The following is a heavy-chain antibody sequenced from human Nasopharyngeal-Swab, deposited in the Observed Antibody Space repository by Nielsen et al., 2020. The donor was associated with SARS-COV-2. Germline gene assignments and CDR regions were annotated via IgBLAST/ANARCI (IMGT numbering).Heavy chain of an antibody. D-gene: IGHD1-7*01. CDR2: ISAYNGNT. V-gene: IGHV1-18*01. CDR1: GYTFRSYG. J-gene: IGHJ6*02. Sequence: ASVKVSCKASGYTFRSYGISWVRQAPGQGLEWMGWISAYNGNTNYAQKFQGRVTMTRNTSISTAYMELSSLRSEDTAVYYCARELELPHYYYGMDVWGQGTTVTVSS. CDR3: ARELELPHYYYGMDV.